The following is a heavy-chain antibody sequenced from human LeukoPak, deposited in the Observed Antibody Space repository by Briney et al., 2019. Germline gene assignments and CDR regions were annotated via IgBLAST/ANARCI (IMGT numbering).Heavy chain of an antibody. V-gene: IGHV3-21*04. CDR2: ISSSSSYI. J-gene: IGHJ3*02. D-gene: IGHD5-12*01. CDR3: ARGGATDAFDI. CDR1: GFTFSSYS. Sequence: GGSLRLSCAASGFTFSSYSMNWVRQAPGKGLEWVSSISSSSSYIYYADSVKGRFTISRDNAKNSLYLQMNSLGAEDTAVYYCARGGATDAFDIWGQGTMVTVSS.